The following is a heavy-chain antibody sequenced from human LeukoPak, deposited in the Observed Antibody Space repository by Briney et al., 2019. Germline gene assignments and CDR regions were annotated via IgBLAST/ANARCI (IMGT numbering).Heavy chain of an antibody. D-gene: IGHD5-24*01. V-gene: IGHV3-48*01. CDR1: GFTFSSYS. Sequence: GGSLRLSCAASGFTFSSYSMNWVRQAPGKGLEWVSYISSSSSTIYYADSVKGRFTISRDNAKNSLYLQMNSLRAEVTAVYYCAREGDGYKTGFDYWGQGTLVTVSS. CDR2: ISSSSSTI. CDR3: AREGDGYKTGFDY. J-gene: IGHJ4*02.